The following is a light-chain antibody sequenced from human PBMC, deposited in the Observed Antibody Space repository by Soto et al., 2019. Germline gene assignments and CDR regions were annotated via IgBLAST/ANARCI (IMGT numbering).Light chain of an antibody. J-gene: IGKJ2*01. CDR3: QQYSNWPPMYT. V-gene: IGKV3-15*01. CDR2: GAS. Sequence: EIVMTQSPATLSVSPGERATLSCRASQSVGSNLAWYQQKPAQAPRLLIYGASTRATGIPARFSGSGSVTEFTLTISSLQSEDFAVYYCQQYSNWPPMYTFGQGTKLEIK. CDR1: QSVGSN.